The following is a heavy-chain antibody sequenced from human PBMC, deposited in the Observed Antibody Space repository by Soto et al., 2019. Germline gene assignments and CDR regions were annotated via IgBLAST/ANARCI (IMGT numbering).Heavy chain of an antibody. V-gene: IGHV3-33*01. CDR1: GFTLSTYG. Sequence: GGSLRLSCAASGFTLSTYGTHWVRQAPGKGLEWVAVIWYDGSNKYYADSVKGRFTISRDDSKNTVYLQMNSLRAEDTAVYYCARDPPMITIFGVVEYYFDYWGQGTLVTVSS. D-gene: IGHD3-3*01. CDR3: ARDPPMITIFGVVEYYFDY. CDR2: IWYDGSNK. J-gene: IGHJ4*02.